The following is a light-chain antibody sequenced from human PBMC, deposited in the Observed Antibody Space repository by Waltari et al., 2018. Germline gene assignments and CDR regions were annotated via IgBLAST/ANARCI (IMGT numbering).Light chain of an antibody. J-gene: IGKJ5*01. CDR2: DAS. CDR1: QNISNN. CDR3: QQSYTIPIT. Sequence: DIQMTQSPSSLSASVGDRVTITCRASQNISNNLNYYQQKPGQAPKLLIYDASNLQSGVPSRFSGIGSGTDFTLTISSLQPEDYATYYCQQSYTIPITFGRGTRLEIK. V-gene: IGKV1-39*01.